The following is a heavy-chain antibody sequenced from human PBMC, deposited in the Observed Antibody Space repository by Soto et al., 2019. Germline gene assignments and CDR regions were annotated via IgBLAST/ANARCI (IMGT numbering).Heavy chain of an antibody. D-gene: IGHD2-21*01. CDR1: GGSFSGYY. CDR2: INHSGST. Sequence: PSETLSLTCAVYGGSFSGYYWSWIRQPPGKGLEWIGEINHSGSTNYNPSLKSRVTISVDTSKNQFSLKLSSVTAADTAVYYCARGLNGKGMYCGGECANNWFDPWGQGTLVTVSS. CDR3: ARGLNGKGMYCGGECANNWFDP. V-gene: IGHV4-34*01. J-gene: IGHJ5*02.